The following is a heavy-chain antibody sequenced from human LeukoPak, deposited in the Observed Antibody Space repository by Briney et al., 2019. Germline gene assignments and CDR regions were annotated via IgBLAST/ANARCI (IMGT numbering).Heavy chain of an antibody. CDR3: ARDRRELRAFDI. CDR2: INPNSGGT. Sequence: ASVKVSCKASGYTFTGYYMHWVRQDPGQGLEWMGWINPNSGGTNYAQKFQGRVTMTRDTSISTAYMELSRLRSDDTAVYYCARDRRELRAFDIWGQGTMVTVSS. J-gene: IGHJ3*02. V-gene: IGHV1-2*02. D-gene: IGHD1-26*01. CDR1: GYTFTGYY.